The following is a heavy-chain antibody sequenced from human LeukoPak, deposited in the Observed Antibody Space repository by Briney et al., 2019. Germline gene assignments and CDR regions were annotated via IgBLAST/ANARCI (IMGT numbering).Heavy chain of an antibody. J-gene: IGHJ4*02. V-gene: IGHV3-30*02. CDR1: GFNFSNFD. CDR3: AKGGRHGHSSYERGYFDF. D-gene: IGHD2-15*01. Sequence: GSLRLSCAASGFNFSNFDMPWVRPAPGKGLGWVAFIPYSGSKKYYVDSVEGRFTISRDNSKNTLYVQMNSLRTEDTAVYYCAKGGRHGHSSYERGYFDFWGQGTLVTVSS. CDR2: IPYSGSKK.